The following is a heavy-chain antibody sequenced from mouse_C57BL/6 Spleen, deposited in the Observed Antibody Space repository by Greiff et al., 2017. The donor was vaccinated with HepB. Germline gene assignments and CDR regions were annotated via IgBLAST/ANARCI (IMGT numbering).Heavy chain of an antibody. Sequence: VQLQQPGAELVRPGPSVKLSCKASGYTFTSYWMHWVKQRPGQGLEWIGVIDPSDSYTNYNQKFKGKATLTVDTSSSTAYMQLSSLTSEDSAVYYCAGGNYVGYWGQGTTLTVSS. CDR1: GYTFTSYW. CDR2: IDPSDSYT. V-gene: IGHV1-59*01. J-gene: IGHJ2*01. CDR3: AGGNYVGY.